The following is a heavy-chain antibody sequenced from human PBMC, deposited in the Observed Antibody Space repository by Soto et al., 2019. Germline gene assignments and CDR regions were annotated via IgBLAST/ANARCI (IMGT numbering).Heavy chain of an antibody. Sequence: LSLTCAVSGGSISSGGYSWSWIRQPPGKGLEWIGYIYHSGSTYYNPSLKSRVTISVDRSKNQFSLKLSSVTAADTAVYYCARVAYCGGDCYRGFDPWGQGTLVT. J-gene: IGHJ5*02. CDR1: GGSISSGGYS. D-gene: IGHD2-21*02. V-gene: IGHV4-30-2*01. CDR3: ARVAYCGGDCYRGFDP. CDR2: IYHSGST.